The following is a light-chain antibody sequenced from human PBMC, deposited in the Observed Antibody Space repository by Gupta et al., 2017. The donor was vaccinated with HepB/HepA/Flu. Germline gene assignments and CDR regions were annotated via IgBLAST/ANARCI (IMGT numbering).Light chain of an antibody. Sequence: SSVLTQPPPVSVAPGKTARITCAGNNIKNTNVHWYQQKPGQAPVLVIYYDTDRPSGIPERFSGSSSGNTATLTISGVEAGDEADYYCQVWDNSNDHPAVLFGGGTKLTVL. CDR2: YDT. V-gene: IGLV3-21*04. J-gene: IGLJ2*01. CDR1: NIKNTN. CDR3: QVWDNSNDHPAVL.